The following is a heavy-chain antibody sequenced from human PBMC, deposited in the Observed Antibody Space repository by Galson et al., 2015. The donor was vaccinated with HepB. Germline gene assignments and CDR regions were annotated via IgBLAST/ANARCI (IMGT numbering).Heavy chain of an antibody. D-gene: IGHD6-13*01. CDR1: GDSVSSNSAA. Sequence: CAISGDSVSSNSAAWNWIRQSPSRGLEWLGRTYYRSKWYNDYAVSVKSRITINPDTSKNQFSLQLNSVTPEDTAVYYCARATQNSSSWYWNWFDPWGQGTLVTVSS. J-gene: IGHJ5*02. CDR2: TYYRSKWYN. CDR3: ARATQNSSSWYWNWFDP. V-gene: IGHV6-1*01.